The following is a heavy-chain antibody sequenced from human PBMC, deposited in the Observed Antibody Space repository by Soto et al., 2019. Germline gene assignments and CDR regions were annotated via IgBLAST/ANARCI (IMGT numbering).Heavy chain of an antibody. Sequence: QVQLVQSGAEVRKPGSSVKVSCKASGGTFSRHAISWVRQAPGQGLEWMGGIIPIFGTANHAQKFQGRVTIIADESTSTVYMELSSLRSEDTAVYYCARFSDAPYSYGTEAFDIWGQGTMVTVSS. CDR2: IIPIFGTA. J-gene: IGHJ3*02. CDR3: ARFSDAPYSYGTEAFDI. D-gene: IGHD5-18*01. V-gene: IGHV1-69*01. CDR1: GGTFSRHA.